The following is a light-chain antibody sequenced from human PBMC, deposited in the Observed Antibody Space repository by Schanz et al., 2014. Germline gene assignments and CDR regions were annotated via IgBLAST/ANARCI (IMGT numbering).Light chain of an antibody. CDR1: QSVSSIH. Sequence: EIVLTQFPDTLSLSPGEGATLSCRASQSVSSIHLAWYQQKPGQAPRLLIYAASIRATGTPARFSGSGSATEFTLTISSLQSEDFAVYYCQQYNNWPRFGGGTKVEMK. CDR3: QQYNNWPR. J-gene: IGKJ4*01. V-gene: IGKV3-15*01. CDR2: AAS.